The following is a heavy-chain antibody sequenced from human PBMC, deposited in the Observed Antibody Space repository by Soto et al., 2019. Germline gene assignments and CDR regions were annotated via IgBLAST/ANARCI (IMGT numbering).Heavy chain of an antibody. CDR1: GFTFSSYA. Sequence: PGGSLRLSCAASGFTFSSYAMHWVRQAPGKGLEWVAVISYDGSNKYYADSVKGRFTISRDNSKNTLYLQMNSLRAEDTAVYYCAKEIYSSSPVGDWFDPWGQGTLVTVSS. CDR3: AKEIYSSSPVGDWFDP. J-gene: IGHJ5*02. D-gene: IGHD6-6*01. V-gene: IGHV3-30*04. CDR2: ISYDGSNK.